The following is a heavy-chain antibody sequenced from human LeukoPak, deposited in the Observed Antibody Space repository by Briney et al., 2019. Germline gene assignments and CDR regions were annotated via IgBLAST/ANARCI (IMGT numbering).Heavy chain of an antibody. Sequence: ASVKVSCKGSVYTFTSYGISWVRQPPGQELEWVGWISAYNGNRTYAQKLQGRVTMTTETSTSTAYMELRSLRSEDTAGYYCARDNSVRDEAWWFNPWGQGTLVTVSS. CDR2: ISAYNGNR. CDR1: VYTFTSYG. CDR3: ARDNSVRDEAWWFNP. D-gene: IGHD5-24*01. V-gene: IGHV1-18*01. J-gene: IGHJ5*02.